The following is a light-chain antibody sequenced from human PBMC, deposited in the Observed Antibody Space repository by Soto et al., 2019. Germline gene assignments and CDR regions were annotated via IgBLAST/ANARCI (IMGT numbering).Light chain of an antibody. CDR3: LQHNSYPRT. CDR2: KAS. Sequence: DIQMTQSPSTLSGSVGDRVTITCRASQSISSWLAWYQQKPGKAPKLLIYKASTLESGVPSNFSGSGSGTEFTLTISSLQPEDFATYYCLQHNSYPRTFGQGTKVDIK. J-gene: IGKJ1*01. V-gene: IGKV1-5*03. CDR1: QSISSW.